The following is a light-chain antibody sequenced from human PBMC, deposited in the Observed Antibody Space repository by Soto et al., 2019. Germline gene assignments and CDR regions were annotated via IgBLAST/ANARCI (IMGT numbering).Light chain of an antibody. J-gene: IGKJ4*01. CDR2: VAS. Sequence: DIPLTQSPSFLSASVGDRVTITCRASQYFNNYLAWYQQKPGEAPKLLMYVASTLQSGVPSRFSGSGSGTEFTLTIISLQPEDFATYFCQQRNSFPLTFGGGTKVEI. CDR3: QQRNSFPLT. V-gene: IGKV1-9*01. CDR1: QYFNNY.